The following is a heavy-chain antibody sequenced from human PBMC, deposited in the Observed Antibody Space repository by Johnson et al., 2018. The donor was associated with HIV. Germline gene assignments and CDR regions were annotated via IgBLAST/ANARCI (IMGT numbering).Heavy chain of an antibody. CDR2: ISGSGGST. CDR3: TRDPTNWGRRAFVI. V-gene: IGHV3-23*04. D-gene: IGHD7-27*01. CDR1: GFTFSSYW. J-gene: IGHJ3*02. Sequence: VQLVESGGGLVQPGGSLRLSCAASGFTFSSYWMSWVRQAPGKGLEWVSAISGSGGSTYYADSVKGRFTISRDTSKNTLDLQMNSLRAEDTAVYYWTRDPTNWGRRAFVIWGQGTMVTVSS.